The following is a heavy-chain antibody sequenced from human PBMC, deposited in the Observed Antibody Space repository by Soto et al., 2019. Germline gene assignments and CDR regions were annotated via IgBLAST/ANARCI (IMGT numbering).Heavy chain of an antibody. J-gene: IGHJ5*02. CDR3: ARMPVGTNGNHGWFDA. CDR2: IYYSGST. CDR1: GGSISSSSYY. V-gene: IGHV4-39*01. D-gene: IGHD1-20*01. Sequence: PSETLSLTCTVSGGSISSSSYYWGWIRQPPGKGLEWIGSIYYSGSTYYNPSLKSRVTISVDTSKNQISLRLSSVTAADTAVYYCARMPVGTNGNHGWFDAWGQGALVTVSS.